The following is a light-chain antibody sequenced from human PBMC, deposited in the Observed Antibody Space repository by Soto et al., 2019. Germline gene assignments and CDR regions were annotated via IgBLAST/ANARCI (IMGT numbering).Light chain of an antibody. V-gene: IGLV2-11*01. Sequence: QSALTQPRSVSGSPGQSVTVSCIGTSSDVGGYNYVSWYQQHPGKAPKLIIYDVSKRPSGVPDRFSGSKSGNTASLTISGLPAEDEADYFCCSYSGSSTYVFGTGTKLTVL. J-gene: IGLJ1*01. CDR1: SSDVGGYNY. CDR3: CSYSGSSTYV. CDR2: DVS.